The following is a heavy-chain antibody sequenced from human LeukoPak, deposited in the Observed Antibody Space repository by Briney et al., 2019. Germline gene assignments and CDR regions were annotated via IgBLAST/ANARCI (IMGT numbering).Heavy chain of an antibody. Sequence: GGSLRLSCAVSGVTFRSYGMHWVRQAPDKGLEWVALISADGNDKLYGDSVRGRFTISRDDSKSTLYLQMNSLRAEDTAVYYCTTKVTRGNSGDDYDDWGQGTLVTVSS. CDR3: TTKVTRGNSGDDYDD. J-gene: IGHJ4*02. D-gene: IGHD5-12*01. V-gene: IGHV3-30*03. CDR2: ISADGNDK. CDR1: GVTFRSYG.